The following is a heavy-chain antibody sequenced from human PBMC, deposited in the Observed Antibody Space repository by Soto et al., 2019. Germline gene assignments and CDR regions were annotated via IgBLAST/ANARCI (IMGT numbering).Heavy chain of an antibody. CDR2: IIPIFFTA. J-gene: IGHJ4*02. CDR3: ASPRNYYDSSGPQYYFDY. V-gene: IGHV1-69*06. Sequence: SCAASVGTFSSYAISGVRQAPGPGLEWMGGIIPIFFTANYAQEFRGRVTITADKSTSTAYMELSSLRSEDTAVYYCASPRNYYDSSGPQYYFDYWGQGTLVTVSS. D-gene: IGHD3-22*01. CDR1: VGTFSSYA.